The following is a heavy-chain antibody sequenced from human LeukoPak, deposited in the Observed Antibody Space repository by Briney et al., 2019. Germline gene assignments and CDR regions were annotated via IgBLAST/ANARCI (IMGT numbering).Heavy chain of an antibody. CDR1: GFTFSSYS. V-gene: IGHV3-48*01. Sequence: GGSLRLSCAASGFTFSSYSMNWVRQAPGKGLEWVSYISSSSSTIYYADSVKGRFTISRDNAKNSLYLQMNSLRAEDTAVYYCARGLGPTNYYDSSGYYGWGQGTLVTVSS. J-gene: IGHJ4*02. CDR2: ISSSSSTI. CDR3: ARGLGPTNYYDSSGYYG. D-gene: IGHD3-22*01.